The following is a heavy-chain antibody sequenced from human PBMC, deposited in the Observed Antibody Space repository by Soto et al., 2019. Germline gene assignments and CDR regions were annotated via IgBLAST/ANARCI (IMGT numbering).Heavy chain of an antibody. Sequence: ESGGGVVQPGWSLRLSCVASGFTFSHYGMHWVRQAPGKGLEWVAVISYDEDNIYYADSVKGRFTISRDNSENTLYLQMNSLRPEDTGVYYCAKSGTKVTTFWYLDLWGRGTLVTASS. CDR3: AKSGTKVTTFWYLDL. CDR1: GFTFSHYG. CDR2: ISYDEDNI. J-gene: IGHJ2*01. D-gene: IGHD4-17*01. V-gene: IGHV3-30*18.